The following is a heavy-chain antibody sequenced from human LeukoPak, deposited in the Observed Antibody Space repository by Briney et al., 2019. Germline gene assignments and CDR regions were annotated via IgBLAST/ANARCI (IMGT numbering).Heavy chain of an antibody. CDR2: ISSSSSYI. Sequence: GGSLRLSCAASGFTFSSYSMNWVRQAPGKGLEWVSSISSSSSYIYYADSVKGRFTISRDNAKNSLYLQMNSLRAEDTAVYYCARSIAVAGGFDYWGQGTLVTVSS. D-gene: IGHD6-19*01. CDR1: GFTFSSYS. V-gene: IGHV3-21*01. CDR3: ARSIAVAGGFDY. J-gene: IGHJ4*02.